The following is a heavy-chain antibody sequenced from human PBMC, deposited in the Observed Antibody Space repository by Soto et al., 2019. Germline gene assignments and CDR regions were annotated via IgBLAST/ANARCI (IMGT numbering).Heavy chain of an antibody. D-gene: IGHD1-1*01. Sequence: QVQLVQSGAEVKKPGSSVKVACKASGGTFSRYTISWVRQSPGQGHEWMGRTIPILGIANYEQKFQSRVTITADKTTSTAYVQLSSLRSEDAAVYYCASQTPQEDKTGARNDYWGQGTLVTVCS. CDR2: TIPILGIA. J-gene: IGHJ4*02. V-gene: IGHV1-69*02. CDR1: GGTFSRYT. CDR3: ASQTPQEDKTGARNDY.